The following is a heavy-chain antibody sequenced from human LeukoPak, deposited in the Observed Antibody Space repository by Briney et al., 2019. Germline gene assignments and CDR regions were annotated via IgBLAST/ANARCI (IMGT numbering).Heavy chain of an antibody. CDR1: GYTFTSYA. J-gene: IGHJ4*02. Sequence: APVKVSCKASGYTFTSYAMHWVRQAPGQRLEWMGWINAGNGNTKYSQKFQGRVTITRDTSASTAYMELSSLRSEDTAVYYCARDGRRIAVADYWGQGTLVTVSS. D-gene: IGHD6-19*01. CDR2: INAGNGNT. CDR3: ARDGRRIAVADY. V-gene: IGHV1-3*01.